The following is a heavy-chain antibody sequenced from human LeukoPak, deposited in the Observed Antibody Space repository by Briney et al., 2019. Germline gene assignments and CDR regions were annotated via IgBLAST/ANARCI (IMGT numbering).Heavy chain of an antibody. Sequence: PPETLSLTCAVYGGSFSGYYWSWIRQPPGKGLEWLGEINHSGSTNYNPSLKSRVTISVDTSKNQFSLKLSSVTAADTAVYYCARGLLEWELRDDAFDIWGQGTMVTVSS. J-gene: IGHJ3*02. CDR3: ARGLLEWELRDDAFDI. CDR2: INHSGST. CDR1: GGSFSGYY. V-gene: IGHV4-34*01. D-gene: IGHD1-26*01.